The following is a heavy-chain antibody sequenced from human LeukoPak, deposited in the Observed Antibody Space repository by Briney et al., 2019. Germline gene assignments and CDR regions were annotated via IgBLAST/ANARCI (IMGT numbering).Heavy chain of an antibody. V-gene: IGHV3-64*01. Sequence: GGSLRLSCAASGFTFSSYAMHWVRQAPGKGLEYVSAISSNGGSTYYANSVKGRFTISRDNSKNTLYLQMGSLRAEDMAVYYCARDKGDYGDSFDYWGQGTLVTVSS. J-gene: IGHJ4*02. CDR3: ARDKGDYGDSFDY. D-gene: IGHD4-17*01. CDR1: GFTFSSYA. CDR2: ISSNGGST.